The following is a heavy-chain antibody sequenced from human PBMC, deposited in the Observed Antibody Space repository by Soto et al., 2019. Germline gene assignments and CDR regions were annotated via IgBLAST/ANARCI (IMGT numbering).Heavy chain of an antibody. D-gene: IGHD6-13*01. CDR1: GYTFTSYG. Sequence: QVQLVQSGAEVKKPGASVKVSCKASGYTFTSYGISWVRQAPGQGLEWMGWISAYNGNTNYAQKLQGRVTMTTDTSTSTAYMELRSLRSDDTAVYYCARDNSNKYSSSWKDGYYYGMDVWGQGTTVTVSS. CDR2: ISAYNGNT. CDR3: ARDNSNKYSSSWKDGYYYGMDV. J-gene: IGHJ6*02. V-gene: IGHV1-18*01.